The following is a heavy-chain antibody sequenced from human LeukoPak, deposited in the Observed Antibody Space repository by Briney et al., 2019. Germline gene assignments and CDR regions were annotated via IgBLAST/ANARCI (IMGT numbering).Heavy chain of an antibody. CDR2: ISYDGSNK. Sequence: PGGSLRLSCAASGFTFSSYAMHWVRQAPGKGLEWVAVISYDGSNKYYADSVKGRFTISRDNSKNTLYLQMNSLRAEDTAVYYCARDGAIVGATTERYFDYWGQGTLVTVPS. V-gene: IGHV3-30*14. CDR1: GFTFSSYA. CDR3: ARDGAIVGATTERYFDY. D-gene: IGHD1-26*01. J-gene: IGHJ4*02.